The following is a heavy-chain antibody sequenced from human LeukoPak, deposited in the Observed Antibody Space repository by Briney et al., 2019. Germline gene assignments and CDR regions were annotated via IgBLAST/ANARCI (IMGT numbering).Heavy chain of an antibody. D-gene: IGHD4-17*01. V-gene: IGHV3-21*01. Sequence: GGSLRLSCAASGFTFSSYGMHWVRQAPGKGLEWVSAISGSGGRTEYADSVKGRFTISRDNAKNSLYLQMNSLRAEDTAVYYCAREDATVTYFDYWGQGTLVTVSS. CDR2: ISGSGGRT. CDR3: AREDATVTYFDY. CDR1: GFTFSSYG. J-gene: IGHJ4*02.